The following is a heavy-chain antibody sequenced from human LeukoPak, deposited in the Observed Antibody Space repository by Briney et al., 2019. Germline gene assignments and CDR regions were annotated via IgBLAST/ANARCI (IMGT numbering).Heavy chain of an antibody. CDR2: ISGIGGST. Sequence: PGGSLRLSCAASGSTFTSYAMSWVRQAPGKGLEWVSAISGIGGSTYYADSVKGRLTTSRDNPKNTLYLQMNSLRAEDTVVYYCAKVNNQQPYFWGQGTLVTVSS. D-gene: IGHD6-13*01. CDR3: AKVNNQQPYF. J-gene: IGHJ4*02. V-gene: IGHV3-23*01. CDR1: GSTFTSYA.